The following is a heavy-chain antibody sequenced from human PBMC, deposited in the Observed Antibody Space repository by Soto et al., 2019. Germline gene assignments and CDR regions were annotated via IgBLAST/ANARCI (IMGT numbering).Heavy chain of an antibody. D-gene: IGHD5-18*01. CDR3: ARDVEQLWFHGPRDGMDV. CDR1: GFTFSSYG. Sequence: QVQLVESGGGVVQPGRSLRLSCAASGFTFSSYGMHWVRQAPGKGLEWVAVIWYDGSNKYYADSVKGRFTISRDNSKNTLYLQMNSLGAEDTAVYYCARDVEQLWFHGPRDGMDVWGQGTTVTVSS. V-gene: IGHV3-33*01. J-gene: IGHJ6*02. CDR2: IWYDGSNK.